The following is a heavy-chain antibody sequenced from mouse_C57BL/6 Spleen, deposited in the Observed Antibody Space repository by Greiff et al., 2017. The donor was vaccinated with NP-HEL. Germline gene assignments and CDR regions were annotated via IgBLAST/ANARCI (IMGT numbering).Heavy chain of an antibody. CDR1: GYTFTSYW. CDR2: IHPNSGST. J-gene: IGHJ1*03. CDR3: TGGESYWYFDV. Sequence: QVQLQQPGAELVKPGASVKLSCKASGYTFTSYWMHWVKQRPGQGLEWIGMIHPNSGSTNYNEKFKSKATLTVDKSSSTAYMQLSSLTSEDSAVYYCTGGESYWYFDVWGTGTTVTVSS. V-gene: IGHV1-64*01.